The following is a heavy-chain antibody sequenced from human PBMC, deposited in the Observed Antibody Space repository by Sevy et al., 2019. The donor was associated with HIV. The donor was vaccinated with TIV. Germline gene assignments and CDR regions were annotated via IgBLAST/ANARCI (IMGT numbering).Heavy chain of an antibody. J-gene: IGHJ4*02. V-gene: IGHV4-59*01. CDR3: GRDNWGSIDY. CDR1: GDSLNTYG. Sequence: SETLSLTCTVSGDSLNTYGWSWIRQPPGKGLEWIGYAYYNGGTNYNPSLKSRLTILVGTSERQFSLQLSSVTPADTAVYYCGRDNWGSIDYWGQGVLVTVSS. CDR2: AYYNGGT. D-gene: IGHD7-27*01.